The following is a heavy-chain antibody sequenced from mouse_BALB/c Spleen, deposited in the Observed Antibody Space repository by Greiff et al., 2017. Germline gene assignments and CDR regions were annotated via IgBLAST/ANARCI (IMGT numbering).Heavy chain of an antibody. CDR1: GFTFTDYG. CDR2: ISNLAYSI. Sequence: DVQLVESGGGLVQPGGSGKLSCAASGFTFTDYGMAWVRQAPGKGPEWVAFISNLAYSIYYADTVTGRFTISRENAKNTLYLEMSSLRSEDTAMYYCARIYGKAMDYWGQGTSVTVSS. J-gene: IGHJ4*01. V-gene: IGHV5-15*02. D-gene: IGHD2-1*01. CDR3: ARIYGKAMDY.